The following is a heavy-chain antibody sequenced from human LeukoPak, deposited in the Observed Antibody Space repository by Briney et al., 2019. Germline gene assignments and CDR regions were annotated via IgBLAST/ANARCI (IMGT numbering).Heavy chain of an antibody. CDR1: GFTFSSYG. CDR2: IRYDGSNK. V-gene: IGHV3-30*02. CDR3: AKRPPYYGSENYYTYFDY. D-gene: IGHD3-10*01. Sequence: PGGSLRLSCTASGFTFSSYGMHWVRQAPGKGLEWVAFIRYDGSNKYYADSVKGRFTISRDNSKNTLYLQMNSLRAEDTAVYYCAKRPPYYGSENYYTYFDYWCHGTLVTVSS. J-gene: IGHJ4*01.